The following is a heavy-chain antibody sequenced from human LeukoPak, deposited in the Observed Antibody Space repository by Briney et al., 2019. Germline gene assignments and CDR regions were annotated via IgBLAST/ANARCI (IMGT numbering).Heavy chain of an antibody. CDR2: ISSSSSYI. V-gene: IGHV3-21*01. CDR1: GFTFSSNS. CDR3: ARAGTGAAAGTCDY. Sequence: PGGSLRLSCAASGFTFSSNSMNWVRQAPGKGLEWVSSISSSSSYIYYADSVKGRFTISRDNAKNSLYLQMNSLRAEDTAVYYCARAGTGAAAGTCDYWGQGTLVTVSS. J-gene: IGHJ4*02. D-gene: IGHD6-13*01.